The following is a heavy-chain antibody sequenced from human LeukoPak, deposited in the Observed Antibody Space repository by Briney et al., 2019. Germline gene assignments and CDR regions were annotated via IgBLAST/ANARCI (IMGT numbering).Heavy chain of an antibody. J-gene: IGHJ3*02. CDR1: GGSISSYY. D-gene: IGHD4-23*01. Sequence: SETLSLTCTVSGGSISSYYWSWIRQPPGKGLEWIGYIYYSGSTNYNPSLKSRVTISLDTSKNQFSLKLSSLTAADTAVYYCARLPGGRDDPFDIWGQGTMVTVSS. CDR3: ARLPGGRDDPFDI. CDR2: IYYSGST. V-gene: IGHV4-59*08.